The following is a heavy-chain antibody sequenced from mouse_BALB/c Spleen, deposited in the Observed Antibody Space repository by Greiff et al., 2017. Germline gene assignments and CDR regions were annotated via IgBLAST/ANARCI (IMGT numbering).Heavy chain of an antibody. CDR1: GYTFTSYW. CDR3: AGYGNYGGNYFDY. V-gene: IGHV1S22*01. J-gene: IGHJ2*01. CDR2: IYPGSGST. D-gene: IGHD2-1*01. Sequence: LQQPGSELVRPGASVKLSCKASGYTFTSYWMHWVKQSPGQGLEWIGNIYPGSGSTNYAEKFKSKATLTVDTSSSTAYMQLSSLTSEDSAVYYCAGYGNYGGNYFDYWGQGTTLTVSS.